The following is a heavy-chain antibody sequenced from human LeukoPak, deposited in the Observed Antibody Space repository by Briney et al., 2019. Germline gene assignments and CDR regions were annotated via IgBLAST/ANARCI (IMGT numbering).Heavy chain of an antibody. D-gene: IGHD3-10*01. V-gene: IGHV4-39*07. CDR2: IYSGGRI. CDR1: GGSFSGSYY. J-gene: IGHJ4*02. Sequence: SETLSLTCTVSGGSFSGSYYWGWIRQPPGKGLEWIGSIYSGGRIYYNPSLESRVTIAIDTSKIQFSLKLNSVTAADTAVYYCARGPYYYGSGNSYNRLSVVDWGQGTLVTVSS. CDR3: ARGPYYYGSGNSYNRLSVVD.